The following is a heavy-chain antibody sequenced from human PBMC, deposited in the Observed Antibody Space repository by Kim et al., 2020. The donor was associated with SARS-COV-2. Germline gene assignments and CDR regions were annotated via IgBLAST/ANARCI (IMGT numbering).Heavy chain of an antibody. D-gene: IGHD3-16*01. CDR3: ARQVWGHDS. CDR1: GGSISSSSYY. V-gene: IGHV4-39*01. J-gene: IGHJ5*01. Sequence: SETLSLTCTVSGGSISSSSYYWGWIRQPPGKGLEWIGNIYYSGSTYYNPSLRSRVTISVDTSKNQFSLKLSSVTAADTAVYYCARQVWGHDSWGQGTLVTVSS. CDR2: IYYSGST.